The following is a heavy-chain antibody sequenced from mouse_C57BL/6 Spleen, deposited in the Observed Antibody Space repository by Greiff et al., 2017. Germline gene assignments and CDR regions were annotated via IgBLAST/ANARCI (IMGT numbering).Heavy chain of an antibody. CDR1: GFTFSDYY. D-gene: IGHD2-12*01. V-gene: IGHV5-16*01. CDR3: ERQTPVNAMDY. CDR2: INYDGSST. Sequence: EVQLVESEGGLVQPGSSMKLSCTASGFTFSDYYMAWVRQVPEQGLEWVANINYDGSSTYYLDSLKSRFIISRANAKTILYLQMSSLKSEDTASNDCERQTPVNAMDYWGQGTSVTVSS. J-gene: IGHJ4*01.